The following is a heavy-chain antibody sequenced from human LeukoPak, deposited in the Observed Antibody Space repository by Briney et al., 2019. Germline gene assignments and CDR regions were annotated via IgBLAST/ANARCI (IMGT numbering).Heavy chain of an antibody. CDR2: INPNSGGT. D-gene: IGHD1-1*01. CDR1: GNTFTAYY. CDR3: ASDQAGSVHSFDP. J-gene: IGHJ5*02. Sequence: ASVKVSCKASGNTFTAYYIHWVRQAPGQGLEWMGRINPNSGGTDYAQNFRGRVTLTRDTSVSTAYMDLTRLRSDDTAVYYCASDQAGSVHSFDPCGQGTLVTVSS. V-gene: IGHV1-2*06.